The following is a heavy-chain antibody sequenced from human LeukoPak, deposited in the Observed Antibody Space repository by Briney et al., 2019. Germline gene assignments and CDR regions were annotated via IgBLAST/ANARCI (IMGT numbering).Heavy chain of an antibody. Sequence: GGSLRLSCAASGFTFTDYYMSWVRQAPGKGLEWVSAISGSGDRTIYADSVKGRFTISRDNSKNTLYLQMSSLIVEDTAIYYCAKDESDDYRTYYYG. J-gene: IGHJ6*01. V-gene: IGHV3-23*01. CDR3: AKDESDDYRTYYYG. D-gene: IGHD4-11*01. CDR1: GFTFTDYY. CDR2: ISGSGDRT.